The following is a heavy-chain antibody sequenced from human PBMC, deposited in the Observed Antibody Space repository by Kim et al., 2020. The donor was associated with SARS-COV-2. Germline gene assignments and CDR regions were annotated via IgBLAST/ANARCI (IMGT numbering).Heavy chain of an antibody. Sequence: RYSPSFQGQVTISADKSISTAYLQWSSLKASDTAMYYCARQDGYSNYVDYWGQGTLVTVSS. CDR3: ARQDGYSNYVDY. J-gene: IGHJ4*02. D-gene: IGHD4-4*01. V-gene: IGHV5-51*01.